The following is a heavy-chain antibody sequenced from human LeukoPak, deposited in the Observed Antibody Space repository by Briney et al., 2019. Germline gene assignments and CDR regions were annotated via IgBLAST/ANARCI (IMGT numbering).Heavy chain of an antibody. Sequence: SETLSLTCAVSGGSISSHYWSWLRQPPGEGLAWIAYIHYTGRTNYNPSLKGRVTISVDTSNSQFSLNLNSVTAADTAVYYCARGAGWYDYWGQGTLVTVSS. J-gene: IGHJ4*02. CDR3: ARGAGWYDY. V-gene: IGHV4-59*11. CDR2: IHYTGRT. CDR1: GGSISSHY. D-gene: IGHD6-19*01.